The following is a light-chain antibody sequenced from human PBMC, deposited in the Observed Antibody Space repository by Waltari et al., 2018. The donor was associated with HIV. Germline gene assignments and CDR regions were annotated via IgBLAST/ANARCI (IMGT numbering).Light chain of an antibody. V-gene: IGLV2-14*03. CDR2: DVS. CDR1: SRDVGGYNY. Sequence: QSALTQPASVSGSPGQSITISCTGTSRDVGGYNYVSWYQHHPGKAPKLMIYDVSNRPSWVSNRFSGSKSGNTASLTISGLQAEDEAYYYCNSYTTSSTLHVVFGGGTKLTVL. CDR3: NSYTTSSTLHVV. J-gene: IGLJ2*01.